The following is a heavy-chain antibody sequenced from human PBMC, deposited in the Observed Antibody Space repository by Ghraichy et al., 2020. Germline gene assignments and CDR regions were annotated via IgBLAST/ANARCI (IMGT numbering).Heavy chain of an antibody. CDR2: IISYSDDT. D-gene: IGHD5-18*01. CDR3: ARDWGYSPDSFDV. J-gene: IGHJ3*01. V-gene: IGHV1-18*01. Sequence: ASVKVSCKASGYTFTTYGISWVRQAPGQGLEWMGGIISYSDDTNYAQNVQGRVTMTIDTSTTTAYMEVRSLRSDDTAVYYCARDWGYSPDSFDVWGQGTMVIVSS. CDR1: GYTFTTYG.